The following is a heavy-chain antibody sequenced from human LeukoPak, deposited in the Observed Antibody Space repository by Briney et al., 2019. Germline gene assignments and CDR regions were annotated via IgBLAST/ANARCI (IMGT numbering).Heavy chain of an antibody. CDR3: ARAGVRGSSTSWDFDY. Sequence: GGSLRLSGAASGFTVSSNYMGWFGQAPGRGRGGVSVIYSGGSTYYADSVKGRFTISRDNSKNTLYLQMNSLRAEDTAVYYCARAGVRGSSTSWDFDYWGQGALVTVSS. CDR2: IYSGGST. J-gene: IGHJ4*02. V-gene: IGHV3-53*01. CDR1: GFTVSSNY. D-gene: IGHD2-2*01.